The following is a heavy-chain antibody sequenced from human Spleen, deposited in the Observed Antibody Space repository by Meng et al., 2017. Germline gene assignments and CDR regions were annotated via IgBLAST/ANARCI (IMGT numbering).Heavy chain of an antibody. D-gene: IGHD6-19*01. V-gene: IGHV3-33*01. CDR3: ARVRQWLSPCFDY. J-gene: IGHJ4*02. CDR2: IWYDGSNK. Sequence: GESLKISCAASGFTFSSYGMHWVRQAPGKGLEWVAVIWYDGSNKYYADSVKGRFTISRDNSKNTLYLQMNSLRAEDTAVYYCARVRQWLSPCFDYWGQGTLVTVSS. CDR1: GFTFSSYG.